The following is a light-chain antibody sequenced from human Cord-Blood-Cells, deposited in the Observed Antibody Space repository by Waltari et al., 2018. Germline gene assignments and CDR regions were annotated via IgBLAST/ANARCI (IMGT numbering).Light chain of an antibody. CDR1: QRISNY. CDR3: QKYNSAPLT. J-gene: IGKJ2*01. V-gene: IGKV1-27*01. Sequence: DIQMTQSPSSLSASVGDRVTITCRASQRISNYLAWYQQKPGKVPKLLIYAASTLQSGVPSRFSGSGSGTDFTLTISSLQPEDVATYYCQKYNSAPLTFGQGTKLEIK. CDR2: AAS.